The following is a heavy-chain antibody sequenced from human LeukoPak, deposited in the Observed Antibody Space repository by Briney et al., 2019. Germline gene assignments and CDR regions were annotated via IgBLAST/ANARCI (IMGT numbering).Heavy chain of an antibody. CDR3: AIGVSGDH. Sequence: GGSLRLSCAASGFTFSNYAMTWVRQAPGKGLEWVSSISAIVGATNYADSVKGRFTISRDNSKNTLYLQMNSLRVEDTAVYYCAIGVSGDHWGQGTLVTVSS. D-gene: IGHD3-16*01. J-gene: IGHJ4*02. V-gene: IGHV3-23*01. CDR1: GFTFSNYA. CDR2: ISAIVGAT.